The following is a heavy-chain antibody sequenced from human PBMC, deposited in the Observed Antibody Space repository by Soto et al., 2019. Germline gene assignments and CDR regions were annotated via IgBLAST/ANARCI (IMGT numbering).Heavy chain of an antibody. V-gene: IGHV1-18*01. CDR2: ISDHNGNT. CDR3: ARGRYGDY. D-gene: IGHD1-1*01. Sequence: QVHLVQSGAEVKKPGASVKVSCKASGYTFTSYGITWVRQAPGQGLEWMGWISDHNGNTDYAQKLQGRVIVTRDTSTSTSYMELRSLISDDTALYYCARGRYGDYWGQGALVTVSS. CDR1: GYTFTSYG. J-gene: IGHJ4*02.